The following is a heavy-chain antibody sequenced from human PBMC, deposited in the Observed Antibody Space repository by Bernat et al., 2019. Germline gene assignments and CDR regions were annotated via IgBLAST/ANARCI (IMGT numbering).Heavy chain of an antibody. Sequence: EVQLVESGGGLIQPGGSLRLSCAASGFTVSSNYMSWVRQAPGKGLEWVSVIYSGGSTYYADSVKGRFTIYRDKSKNTLYLQMNSLRAEDTAVYYCARNTGYSSGWYNDYWGQGTLVTVSS. D-gene: IGHD6-19*01. CDR1: GFTVSSNY. J-gene: IGHJ4*02. CDR3: ARNTGYSSGWYNDY. CDR2: IYSGGST. V-gene: IGHV3-53*01.